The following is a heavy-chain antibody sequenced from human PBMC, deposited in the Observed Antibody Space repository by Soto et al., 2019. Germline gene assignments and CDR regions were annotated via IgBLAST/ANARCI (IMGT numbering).Heavy chain of an antibody. CDR2: ISYDGSNK. CDR1: GFTFSSYA. J-gene: IGHJ4*02. D-gene: IGHD3-22*01. V-gene: IGHV3-30-3*01. Sequence: QPGGSLRLSCAASGFTFSSYAMHWVRQAPGKGLEWVAVISYDGSNKYYADSVKGRFTISRDNSKNTLYLQMNSLRAEDTAVYYCARDRNYYDSSGLEDYFDYWGQGTLVTVSS. CDR3: ARDRNYYDSSGLEDYFDY.